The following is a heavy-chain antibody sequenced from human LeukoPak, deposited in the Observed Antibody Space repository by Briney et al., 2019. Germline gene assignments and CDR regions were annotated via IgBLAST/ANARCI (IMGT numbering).Heavy chain of an antibody. Sequence: PGGSLRLSRAASGFTFSNAWMSWVRQAPGKGLEWVGRIKSKTDGGTTDYAAPVKGRFTISRDDSKNTLYLQMNSLKTEDTAVYYCTTEGRGYSYGYYYYYMDVWGKGTTVTVSS. D-gene: IGHD5-18*01. J-gene: IGHJ6*03. CDR2: IKSKTDGGTT. CDR1: GFTFSNAW. CDR3: TTEGRGYSYGYYYYYMDV. V-gene: IGHV3-15*01.